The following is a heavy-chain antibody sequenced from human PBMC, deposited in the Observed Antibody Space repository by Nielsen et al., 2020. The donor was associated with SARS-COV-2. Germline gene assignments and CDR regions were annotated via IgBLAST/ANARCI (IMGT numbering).Heavy chain of an antibody. D-gene: IGHD3-9*01. CDR2: ISYDGSNK. V-gene: IGHV3-30-3*01. Sequence: GESLKISCAASGFTFSSYAMHWVRQAPGKGLEWVAVISYDGSNKYYADSVKGRFTISRDNSKNTLYLQMNSLRAEDTAVYYCAKDLRSLDWLGYYYYGMDVWGQGTTVTVSS. J-gene: IGHJ6*02. CDR3: AKDLRSLDWLGYYYYGMDV. CDR1: GFTFSSYA.